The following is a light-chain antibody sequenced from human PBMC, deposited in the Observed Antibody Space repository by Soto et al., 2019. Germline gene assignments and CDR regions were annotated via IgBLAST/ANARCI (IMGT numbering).Light chain of an antibody. CDR2: GNS. V-gene: IGLV1-40*01. Sequence: SVLPQPPSVSGSPGQRVTISCTGSSSNIGAGYDVHWYQQLPGTAPKLLIYGNSNRPSGVPDRFSGSKSGTSASLAITGLQAEDEADYYCQSYDSSLSGHVFGTGTKVTVL. CDR3: QSYDSSLSGHV. CDR1: SSNIGAGYD. J-gene: IGLJ1*01.